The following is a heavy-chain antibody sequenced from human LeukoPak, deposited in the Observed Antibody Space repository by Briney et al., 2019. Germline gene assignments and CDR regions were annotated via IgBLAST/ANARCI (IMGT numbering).Heavy chain of an antibody. J-gene: IGHJ6*03. D-gene: IGHD5-12*01. CDR1: GGTFSSYA. Sequence: SVKVSCKASGGTFSSYAISWVRQAPGQGLEWMGGIIPIFGTANYAQKFQGRVTITTDESTSTAYMELSSLRSEDTAVYYCARNIAPREPYYYYMDVWGKGTTVTVSS. CDR2: IIPIFGTA. CDR3: ARNIAPREPYYYYMDV. V-gene: IGHV1-69*05.